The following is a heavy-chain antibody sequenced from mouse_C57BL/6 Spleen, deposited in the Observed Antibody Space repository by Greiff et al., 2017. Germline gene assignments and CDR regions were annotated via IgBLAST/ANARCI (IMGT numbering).Heavy chain of an antibody. CDR1: GYTFTDYY. CDR3: ARADGSNPWYFDV. Sequence: EVQLQQSGPELVKPGASVKISCKASGYTFTDYYMNWVKQSHGKSLEWIGDINPNNGGTSYNQKFKGKATLTVDKSSSTAYMELRSLTSEDSAVYYCARADGSNPWYFDVWGTGTTVTVSS. CDR2: INPNNGGT. D-gene: IGHD1-1*01. V-gene: IGHV1-26*01. J-gene: IGHJ1*03.